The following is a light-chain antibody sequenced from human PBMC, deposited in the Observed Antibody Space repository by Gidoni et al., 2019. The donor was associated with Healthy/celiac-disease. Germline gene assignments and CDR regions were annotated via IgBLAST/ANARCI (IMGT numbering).Light chain of an antibody. CDR2: LNSDGSH. Sequence: QLVLTQSPSASASLGASVTLTCTLSSGHSSYAIAWHQQQPEKAPRYLMKLNSDGSHSKGDGIPDRFSGSSSGAGRYLTISSLQSEDEADYYCQTWGTGIRVFGGGTKLTVL. J-gene: IGLJ3*02. CDR3: QTWGTGIRV. CDR1: SGHSSYA. V-gene: IGLV4-69*01.